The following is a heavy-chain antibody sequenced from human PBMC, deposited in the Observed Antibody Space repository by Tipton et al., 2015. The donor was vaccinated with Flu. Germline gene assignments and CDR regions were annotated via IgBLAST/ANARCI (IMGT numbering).Heavy chain of an antibody. CDR3: ARRDYSNYVSVPKNWFDS. J-gene: IGHJ5*01. CDR2: IHHTGTT. Sequence: LRLSCSVSGDSIASDYYWDWIRQPPGKGLEWIGNIHHTGTTYYNPSLRSRVSIIRDRSKNQFSLKLSFVTAADTAVYYCARRDYSNYVSVPKNWFDSCGQGILVTVSS. D-gene: IGHD4-11*01. CDR1: GDSIASDYY. V-gene: IGHV4-38-2*01.